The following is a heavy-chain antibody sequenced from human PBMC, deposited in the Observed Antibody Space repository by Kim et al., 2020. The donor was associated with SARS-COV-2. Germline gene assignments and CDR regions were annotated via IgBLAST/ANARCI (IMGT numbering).Heavy chain of an antibody. V-gene: IGHV3-9*03. D-gene: IGHD6-13*01. J-gene: IGHJ5*02. CDR2: I. Sequence: IGYADSVKGRFTIYRDNAKNSLYLQMNSLRPEDMAFYYCAKDPYASTWNWFDPWGQGTLVTVSS. CDR3: AKDPYASTWNWFDP.